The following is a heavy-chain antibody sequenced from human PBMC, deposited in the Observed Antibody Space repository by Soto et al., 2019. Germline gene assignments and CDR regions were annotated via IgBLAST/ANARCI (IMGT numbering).Heavy chain of an antibody. D-gene: IGHD1-7*01. CDR2: ISISGDTV. CDR1: GFTFSSYE. J-gene: IGHJ4*02. V-gene: IGHV3-48*03. CDR3: AEDLTGATGG. Sequence: VQLVESGGGLVQPGGSLRLSCAASGFTFSSYEMNWVRQAPGKGLEWVSYISISGDTVNYADSVKGRFTISRDNGKNSLYLQMNSLRVEDTAVYYCAEDLTGATGGWGQGTLVTVSS.